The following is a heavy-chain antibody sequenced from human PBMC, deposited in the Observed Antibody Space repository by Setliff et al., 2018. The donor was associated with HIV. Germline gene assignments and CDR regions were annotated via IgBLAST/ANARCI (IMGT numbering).Heavy chain of an antibody. CDR2: IYHSGSA. V-gene: IGHV4-34*01. CDR1: GASFSGYY. D-gene: IGHD6-13*01. CDR3: ARILVAAAGTGFDP. Sequence: SETLSLTCAVYGASFSGYYWSWIRQPPGKGLEWIGEIYHSGSANYNPSLKSRVIISIDKSKNKFSLKVSSVTAADTAVYYCARILVAAAGTGFDPWGQGILVTVSS. J-gene: IGHJ5*02.